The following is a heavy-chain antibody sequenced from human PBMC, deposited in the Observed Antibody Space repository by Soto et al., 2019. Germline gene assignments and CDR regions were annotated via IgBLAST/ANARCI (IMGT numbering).Heavy chain of an antibody. J-gene: IGHJ2*01. Sequence: QVQLAESGGGVVQPGRSLRLSCVASGFTFTTYSIHWLRQAPGKGLEWVSVVSWDGKVKYYADSVKGRFTASRDNFKNTAFLEMNSLTTEDTSVYYCAKEDSNDNWYFDFWGRGTRVTVSS. D-gene: IGHD3-22*01. CDR3: AKEDSNDNWYFDF. CDR2: VSWDGKVK. V-gene: IGHV3-30*18. CDR1: GFTFTTYS.